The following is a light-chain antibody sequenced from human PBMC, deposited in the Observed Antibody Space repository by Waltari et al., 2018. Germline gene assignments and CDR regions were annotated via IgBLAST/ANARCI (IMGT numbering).Light chain of an antibody. V-gene: IGKV3-15*01. J-gene: IGKJ3*01. CDR1: QSVSSN. CDR3: QQYNNWPPRAT. CDR2: GAS. Sequence: EIVMTQSPATLSVSPGERATLSCRASQSVSSNLAWYQQKPGQAPRLLIYGASTRATGIPARFSGSGSGTDFTLTISSLQSEDFAVYYCQQYNNWPPRATFGPGTKVDIK.